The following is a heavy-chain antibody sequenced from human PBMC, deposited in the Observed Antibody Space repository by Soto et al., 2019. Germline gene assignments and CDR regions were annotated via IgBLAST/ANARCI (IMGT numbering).Heavy chain of an antibody. J-gene: IGHJ6*02. V-gene: IGHV1-69*13. D-gene: IGHD2-21*02. CDR2: IIPIFGTA. Sequence: SVKVSCKASGGTFSSYAISWVRQAPGQGLEWMGGIIPIFGTANYAQKFQGRVTITADESTSTAYMELSSLRSEDTAVYYCARECGGDCYYYYGMDVWGQGTTVTVSS. CDR1: GGTFSSYA. CDR3: ARECGGDCYYYYGMDV.